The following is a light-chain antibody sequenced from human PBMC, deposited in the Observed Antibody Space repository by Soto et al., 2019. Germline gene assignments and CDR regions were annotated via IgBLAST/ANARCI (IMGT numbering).Light chain of an antibody. CDR3: QQRHDWPFFT. Sequence: EIVLTQSPGTLSLSPGERATLSCRASQSVGSSLAWYQQRPGQAPRLLIYDVSNRATGIPARFSGSGSGTDFTLTISSLEPEDVAVYFCQQRHDWPFFTFGPGSRVEIK. CDR1: QSVGSS. V-gene: IGKV3-11*01. J-gene: IGKJ3*01. CDR2: DVS.